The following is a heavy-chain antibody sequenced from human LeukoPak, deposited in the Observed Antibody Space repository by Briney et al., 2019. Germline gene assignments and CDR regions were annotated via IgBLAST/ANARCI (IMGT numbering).Heavy chain of an antibody. Sequence: GGSPRLSCVASGFTFNMYGMSWVRQAPGKGLEWVSTISGSSGGAYYADSVKGRFAISRDNFRNTLYLQMNSVRAEDTAIYYCARRRYSSAWSTDAFDIWGQGTLVTVSS. CDR1: GFTFNMYG. CDR3: ARRRYSSAWSTDAFDI. V-gene: IGHV3-23*01. CDR2: ISGSSGGA. D-gene: IGHD6-19*01. J-gene: IGHJ3*02.